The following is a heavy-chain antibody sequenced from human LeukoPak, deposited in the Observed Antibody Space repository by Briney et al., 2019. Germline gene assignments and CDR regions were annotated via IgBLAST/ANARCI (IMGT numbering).Heavy chain of an antibody. CDR1: GFTFSSYW. CDR3: ARDPSYGDYDNWFDP. Sequence: GGSLRLSCAASGFTFSSYWMHWVRQAPGKGLVWVSRINSDGSSTSYADSVKGRFTISRDNAKNTLYLQMNSLRAEDTAVYYCARDPSYGDYDNWFDPWGQGTLVTVSS. J-gene: IGHJ5*02. D-gene: IGHD4-17*01. V-gene: IGHV3-74*01. CDR2: INSDGSST.